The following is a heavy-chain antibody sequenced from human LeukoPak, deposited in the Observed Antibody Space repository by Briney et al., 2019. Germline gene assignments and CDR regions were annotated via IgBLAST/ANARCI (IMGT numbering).Heavy chain of an antibody. CDR1: GFTFYTYS. CDR2: ITSSSSAV. CDR3: ARADADY. V-gene: IGHV3-48*04. J-gene: IGHJ4*02. Sequence: GGSLRLSCAASGFTFYTYSMNWVRQAPGKGLEWVAYITSSSSAVDYADSVKGRFTISRDNAKNSVDLQMNSLRVDDTAVYYCARADADYWGQGTLVTVSA.